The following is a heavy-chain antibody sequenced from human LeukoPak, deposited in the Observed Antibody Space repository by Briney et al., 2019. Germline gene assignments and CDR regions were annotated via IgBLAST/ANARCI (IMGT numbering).Heavy chain of an antibody. V-gene: IGHV4-39*01. CDR1: GGSISSNTYY. CDR2: IYYSGST. CDR3: ATQGYSSGWTRFAP. D-gene: IGHD6-19*01. Sequence: SETLSLTCTVSGGSISSNTYYWGWIRQPPGKGLEWIGSIYYSGSTYYNPSLKSRVTISVDTSKNQFSLKLSSVTAADTAVYYCATQGYSSGWTRFAPGGQEPLVTVSS. J-gene: IGHJ5*02.